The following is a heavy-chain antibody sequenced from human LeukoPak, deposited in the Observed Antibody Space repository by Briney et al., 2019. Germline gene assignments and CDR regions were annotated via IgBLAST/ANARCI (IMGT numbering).Heavy chain of an antibody. D-gene: IGHD2-21*02. Sequence: PSETLPLTCAVYGGTFTDYYWSWIRHLPGQGLEWIGEIHHRAGANYNPSLWGRVTISADTSKNQFSLHLTSVTAADTATFFCARGPVRDDGLTGISYYYGLDVWGPGTTVTVFS. CDR3: ARGPVRDDGLTGISYYYGLDV. CDR1: GGTFTDYY. V-gene: IGHV4-34*01. J-gene: IGHJ6*02. CDR2: IHHRAGA.